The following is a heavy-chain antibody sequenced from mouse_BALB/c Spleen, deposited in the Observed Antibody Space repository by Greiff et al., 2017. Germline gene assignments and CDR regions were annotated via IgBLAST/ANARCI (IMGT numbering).Heavy chain of an antibody. CDR3: TRKDYGSSHEGFAY. D-gene: IGHD1-1*01. Sequence: QVQLQQPGAELVRPGASVKLSCKASGYTFTSYWINWVKQRPGQGLEWIGNIYPSDSYTNYNQKFKDKATLTVDKSSSTAYMQLSSPTSEDSAVYYCTRKDYGSSHEGFAYWGQGTLVTVSA. CDR1: GYTFTSYW. J-gene: IGHJ3*01. CDR2: IYPSDSYT. V-gene: IGHV1-69*02.